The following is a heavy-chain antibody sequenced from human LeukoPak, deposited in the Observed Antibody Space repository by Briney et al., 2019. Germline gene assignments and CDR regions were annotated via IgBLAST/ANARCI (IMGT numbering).Heavy chain of an antibody. Sequence: SETLSLTCAVYGGSFSGYYWSWIRQPPGKGLEWIGEINHSGSTNYNPSLKSRVTISVDTSKNQFSLKLSSVTAAAATVYYCATNVEMGTNFRYFYYDLDVWGKGTMVTVSS. CDR1: GGSFSGYY. V-gene: IGHV4-34*01. CDR2: INHSGST. CDR3: ATNVEMGTNFRYFYYDLDV. J-gene: IGHJ6*03. D-gene: IGHD5-24*01.